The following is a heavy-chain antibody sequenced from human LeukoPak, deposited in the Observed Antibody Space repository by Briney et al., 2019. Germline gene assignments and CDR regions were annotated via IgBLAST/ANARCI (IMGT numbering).Heavy chain of an antibody. D-gene: IGHD2-2*01. V-gene: IGHV4-39*01. CDR3: ARPSMPTVWFDP. Sequence: SETLSRTCTVSSGSSSSRSYYCGSTRQPPGRVRGWNGSIYYSGSTYYTPSLKSRLTISVDPSKNQFSLKLSPVTAAETAVYYCARPSMPTVWFDPWGQGTLVTVSS. CDR2: IYYSGST. J-gene: IGHJ5*02. CDR1: SGSSSSRSYY.